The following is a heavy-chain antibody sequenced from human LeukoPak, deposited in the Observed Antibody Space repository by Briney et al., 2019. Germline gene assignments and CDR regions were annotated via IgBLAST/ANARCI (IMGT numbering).Heavy chain of an antibody. CDR3: TKVSTAGWFGELGDWFDP. D-gene: IGHD3-10*01. J-gene: IGHJ5*02. CDR2: ISSSSSTI. V-gene: IGHV3-48*01. Sequence: GGSLRLSCAASGFTFSSYSMNWVRQAPGKGLEWVSYISSSSSTIYYADSVKGRFTISRDNAKNSLYLQMNSLRAEDTAVYYCTKVSTAGWFGELGDWFDPWGQGTLVTVSS. CDR1: GFTFSSYS.